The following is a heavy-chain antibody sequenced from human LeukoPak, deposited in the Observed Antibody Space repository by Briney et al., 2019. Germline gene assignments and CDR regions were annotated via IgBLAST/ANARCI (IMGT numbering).Heavy chain of an antibody. CDR1: GYSFTSYW. Sequence: GESLKISCKSSGYSFTSYWIGWVRQMPGKGLEWMGIIYPGDSDPRYSPSFQGQVTITADKSISTAYLQWSSLEASDTAMYYCARQREPFDYWGQGTLVTVSS. J-gene: IGHJ4*02. CDR3: ARQREPFDY. D-gene: IGHD1-26*01. V-gene: IGHV5-51*01. CDR2: IYPGDSDP.